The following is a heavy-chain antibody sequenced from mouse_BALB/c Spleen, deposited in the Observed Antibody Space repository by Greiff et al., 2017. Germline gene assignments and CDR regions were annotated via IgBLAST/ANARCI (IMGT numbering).Heavy chain of an antibody. J-gene: IGHJ4*01. CDR3: AREYYYGSSYIYYAMDY. CDR1: GYSFTGYT. V-gene: IGHV1-26*01. D-gene: IGHD1-1*01. Sequence: EVQLQQSGPELVKPGASMKISCKASGYSFTGYTMNWVKQSHGKNLEWIGLINPYNGGTSYNQKFKGKATLTVDKSSSTAYMELLSLTSEDSAVYYCAREYYYGSSYIYYAMDYWGQGTSVTVSS. CDR2: INPYNGGT.